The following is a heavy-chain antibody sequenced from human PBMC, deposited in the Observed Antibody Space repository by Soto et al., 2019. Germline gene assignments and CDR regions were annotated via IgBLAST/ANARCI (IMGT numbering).Heavy chain of an antibody. CDR2: IRSKAYGGTT. CDR1: GFTFGDYA. J-gene: IGHJ6*02. Sequence: QPGGSLRLSCTASGFTFGDYAMSWFRQAPGKGLEWVGFIRSKAYGGTTEYAASVKGRFTISRDDSKSIAYLQMNSLKTEDTAVYYRTRVRRGSYSPYYYYGMDVWGQGTTVTVSS. V-gene: IGHV3-49*03. D-gene: IGHD1-26*01. CDR3: TRVRRGSYSPYYYYGMDV.